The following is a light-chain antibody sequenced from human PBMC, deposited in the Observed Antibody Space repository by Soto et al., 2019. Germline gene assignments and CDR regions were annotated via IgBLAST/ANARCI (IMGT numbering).Light chain of an antibody. CDR2: DAS. Sequence: EIVLTQSPATLSLSPGERATLSCMASQSVSSYLAWYQQKPGQAPRLLIYDASNRATGSPARFSGSGSGTDLTRTISSLAPEDVAVCYCEQRSNWPPATFGQGTRLEIK. J-gene: IGKJ5*01. CDR3: EQRSNWPPAT. CDR1: QSVSSY. V-gene: IGKV3-11*01.